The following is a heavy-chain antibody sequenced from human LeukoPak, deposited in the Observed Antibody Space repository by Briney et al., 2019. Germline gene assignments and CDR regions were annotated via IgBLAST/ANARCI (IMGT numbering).Heavy chain of an antibody. D-gene: IGHD1-7*01. CDR3: AHITGTTTAFDI. CDR2: INPNSGGT. Sequence: GSVEVSCKASGYTFTGYYMHWGRQAPGQGLEWMGWINPNSGGTNYAQKFQGRVTMTRDTSISTAYMELSRLRSDDTAVYYCAHITGTTTAFDIWGQGTMVTVSS. CDR1: GYTFTGYY. J-gene: IGHJ3*02. V-gene: IGHV1-2*02.